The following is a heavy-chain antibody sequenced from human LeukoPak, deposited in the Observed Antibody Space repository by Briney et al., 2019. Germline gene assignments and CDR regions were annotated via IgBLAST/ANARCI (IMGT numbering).Heavy chain of an antibody. J-gene: IGHJ3*02. CDR2: IIPILGIA. CDR3: ARHKRGPIAAQHDAFDI. Sequence: ASVKVSCKASGGTFSSYAISWVRQAPGQGLEWMGRIIPILGIANYAQKFQGRVTITADKSTSTAYMELSSLRSEDTAVYYCARHKRGPIAAQHDAFDIWGQGTMVTVSS. D-gene: IGHD6-6*01. CDR1: GGTFSSYA. V-gene: IGHV1-69*04.